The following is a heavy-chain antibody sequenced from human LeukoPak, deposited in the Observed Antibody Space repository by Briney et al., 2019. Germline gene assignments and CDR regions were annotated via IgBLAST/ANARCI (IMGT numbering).Heavy chain of an antibody. CDR2: INHSGST. Sequence: SETLSLTCAVYGGSFSGYYWSWIRQPPGKGLEWIGEINHSGSTNYNPSLKSRVTISVDTSKYQFSLKLSSVTAADTAVYYCAHPTIGRGFDYWGQGTLVTVSS. J-gene: IGHJ4*02. D-gene: IGHD5-12*01. CDR1: GGSFSGYY. V-gene: IGHV4-34*01. CDR3: AHPTIGRGFDY.